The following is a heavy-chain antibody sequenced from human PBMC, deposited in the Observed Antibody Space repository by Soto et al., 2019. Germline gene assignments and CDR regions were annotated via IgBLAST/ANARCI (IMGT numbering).Heavy chain of an antibody. CDR1: GFTFKNYT. D-gene: IGHD3-10*01. Sequence: EVQLVESGGGLVKPGESLRLSCVASGFTFKNYTMNWVRQAPGKGLEWVSSIGGSDTFTYYADSVKGRFTISRDNAKSALFLQINSQRVDVTAVYLCVSDGSLLGMTRWCQGALVTV. CDR2: IGGSDTFT. V-gene: IGHV3-21*02. CDR3: VSDGSLLGMTR. J-gene: IGHJ4*02.